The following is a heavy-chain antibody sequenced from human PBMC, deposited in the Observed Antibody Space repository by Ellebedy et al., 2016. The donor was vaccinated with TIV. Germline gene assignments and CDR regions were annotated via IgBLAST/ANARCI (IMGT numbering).Heavy chain of an antibody. CDR1: GGSISSYY. CDR2: IYYSGST. V-gene: IGHV4-59*01. CDR3: AGGAGPHLADWFDS. Sequence: SETLSLTXTVSGGSISSYYWSWIRQPPGKGLEWIGYIYYSGSTNYNPSLKSRVTISVDTSKNQFSLKLSSVTAADTAVYYCAGGAGPHLADWFDSWGQGTLVTVSS. J-gene: IGHJ5*01. D-gene: IGHD3-16*01.